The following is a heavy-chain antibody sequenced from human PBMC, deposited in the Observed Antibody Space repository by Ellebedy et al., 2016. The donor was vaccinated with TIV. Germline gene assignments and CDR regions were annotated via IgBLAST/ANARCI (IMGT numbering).Heavy chain of an antibody. V-gene: IGHV4-39*07. D-gene: IGHD2-8*01. J-gene: IGHJ5*02. CDR3: ARARVYANWFDP. Sequence: SETLSLXXTVSGGSIRSEIYYWGWIRQSPGKGLEWIGSIYYSGRTYYNPSLKSRVTISVDTSKNQFSLKLSSVTAADTAVYYCARARVYANWFDPWGQGTLVTVSS. CDR2: IYYSGRT. CDR1: GGSIRSEIYY.